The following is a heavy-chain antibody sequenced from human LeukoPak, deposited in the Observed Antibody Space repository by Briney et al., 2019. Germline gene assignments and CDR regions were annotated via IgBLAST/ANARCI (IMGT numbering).Heavy chain of an antibody. CDR3: AKDRDVVVITCFLDY. Sequence: GSLRLSCAASGFTFSSYAMSWVRQAPGKGLEWVSAISGSGGSAYYADSVKGRFTISRDNSKNTLYLQMNSLRAEDTAVYYCAKDRDVVVITCFLDYWGQGTLVTVSS. CDR1: GFTFSSYA. CDR2: ISGSGGSA. V-gene: IGHV3-23*01. J-gene: IGHJ4*02. D-gene: IGHD3-22*01.